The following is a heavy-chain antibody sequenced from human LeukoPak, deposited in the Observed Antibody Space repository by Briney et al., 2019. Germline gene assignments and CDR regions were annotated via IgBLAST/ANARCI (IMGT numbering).Heavy chain of an antibody. Sequence: GTLTFYCSAYGFTISSYGMSRLPQAPGIGLEGVLAISGSSGSTYYAVSVRGRMTIARDNSKNTLNLQMNSQRAEDTAVHYCAKEQLAIHNWFDPWGQGTLVTVSS. D-gene: IGHD6-13*01. CDR2: ISGSSGST. J-gene: IGHJ5*02. V-gene: IGHV3-23*01. CDR3: AKEQLAIHNWFDP. CDR1: GFTISSYG.